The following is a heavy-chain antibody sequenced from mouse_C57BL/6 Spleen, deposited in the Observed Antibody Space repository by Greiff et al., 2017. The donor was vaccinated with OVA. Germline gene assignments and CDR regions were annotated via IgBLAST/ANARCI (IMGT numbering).Heavy chain of an antibody. CDR2: IDPSDSYT. V-gene: IGHV1-69*01. J-gene: IGHJ4*01. CDR3: AGKDELGRRGYAMEY. D-gene: IGHD4-1*01. Sequence: VQLQQPGAELVMPGASVKLSCKASGYTFTSYWMHWVKQRPGQGLEWIGEIDPSDSYTNYNQKFKGKSTLTVDKSSSTAYMQLSSLTSEDSAVYYCAGKDELGRRGYAMEYWGKGTTVTVSS. CDR1: GYTFTSYW.